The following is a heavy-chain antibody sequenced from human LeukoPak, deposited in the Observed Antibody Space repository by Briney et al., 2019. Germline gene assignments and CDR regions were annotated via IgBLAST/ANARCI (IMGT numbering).Heavy chain of an antibody. Sequence: GASVKVSCKASGYTFTNYGINWVRQAPGQGLEWMDWISADNGNTNYAQKVQGRVTMTTDTSTSTAYMELRSLRSDDTAVYYCARTPHRSLEWLYWGFFDYWGQGTLVTVSS. J-gene: IGHJ4*02. CDR3: ARTPHRSLEWLYWGFFDY. CDR1: GYTFTNYG. CDR2: ISADNGNT. V-gene: IGHV1-18*01. D-gene: IGHD3-3*01.